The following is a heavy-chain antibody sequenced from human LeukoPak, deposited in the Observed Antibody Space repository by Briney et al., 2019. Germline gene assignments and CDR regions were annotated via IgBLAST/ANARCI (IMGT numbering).Heavy chain of an antibody. Sequence: PGGSLRLSCATSGFTFSSYVMSWVRQAPGKGLEWVSAISGSGVSPYYADSVKGRFTISRDNSKNTLYLQMNSLRAEDTAVYYCAEMSSYCGGDCLPARQYFAYWGQGTLVTVSS. V-gene: IGHV3-23*01. J-gene: IGHJ4*02. CDR2: ISGSGVSP. CDR1: GFTFSSYV. CDR3: AEMSSYCGGDCLPARQYFAY. D-gene: IGHD2-21*02.